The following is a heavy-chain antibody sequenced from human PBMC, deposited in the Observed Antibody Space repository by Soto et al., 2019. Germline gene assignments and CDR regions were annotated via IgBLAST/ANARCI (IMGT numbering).Heavy chain of an antibody. Sequence: EVNLLESGGGLVQAGGSLRLSCGVSGFTVTSNGVSWVRQAPGKGLEWVSAISPNGQGIWYADSVKGRFTISRDISGNRVFQKMDSLRAGDAAVTSCAKDQQSPRTFFHSGAKGPLATVS. D-gene: IGHD4-4*01. CDR1: GFTVTSNG. J-gene: IGHJ4*02. CDR3: AKDQQSPRTFFHS. CDR2: ISPNGQGI. V-gene: IGHV3-23*01.